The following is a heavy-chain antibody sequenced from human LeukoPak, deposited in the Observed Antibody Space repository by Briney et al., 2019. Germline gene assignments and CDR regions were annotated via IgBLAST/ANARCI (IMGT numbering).Heavy chain of an antibody. V-gene: IGHV4-34*01. CDR1: GGSFSGYY. Sequence: TSETLSLTCAVYGGSFSGYYWSWIRQPPGKGLEWIGSIYYSGSTYYNPSLKSRVTISVDTSKNQFSLKLSSVTAADTAVYYCARHSGPAASYFDYWGQGTLVTVSS. J-gene: IGHJ4*02. D-gene: IGHD2-2*01. CDR2: IYYSGST. CDR3: ARHSGPAASYFDY.